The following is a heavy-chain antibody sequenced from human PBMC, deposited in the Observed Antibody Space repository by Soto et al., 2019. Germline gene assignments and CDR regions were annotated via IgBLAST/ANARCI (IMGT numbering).Heavy chain of an antibody. V-gene: IGHV4-31*03. CDR3: ARTKCSGGSCYSWSLDY. Sequence: SETLSLTCTVSGGSITTGGYYWSWIRQLPGKGLEWIGHRYYSESTYYNPSLKGRVSISLDTSKNQFSLKLSFVTAADTAMYYCARTKCSGGSCYSWSLDYWGQGTTVTVYS. CDR2: RYYSEST. J-gene: IGHJ4*02. CDR1: GGSITTGGYY. D-gene: IGHD2-15*01.